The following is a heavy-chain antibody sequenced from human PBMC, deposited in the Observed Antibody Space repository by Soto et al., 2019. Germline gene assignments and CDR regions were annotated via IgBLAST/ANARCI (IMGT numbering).Heavy chain of an antibody. J-gene: IGHJ4*02. D-gene: IGHD6-25*01. Sequence: QGQMVQSGPEVKKPGASVKVSCQASGYIFTNYDITWVRQAPGQGLEWVGWISAYNGNTHFAQKLQDRVTLTTDTSTSTAYMELSSLGSDDTAVYYCARGADGDYWGQGTLVTVSS. CDR1: GYIFTNYD. CDR2: ISAYNGNT. CDR3: ARGADGDY. V-gene: IGHV1-18*01.